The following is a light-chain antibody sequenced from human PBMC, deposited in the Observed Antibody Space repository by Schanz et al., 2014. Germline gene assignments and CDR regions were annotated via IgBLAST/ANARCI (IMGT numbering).Light chain of an antibody. J-gene: IGKJ1*01. CDR1: QDISNY. CDR3: QQYDTHRT. CDR2: DAS. V-gene: IGKV1-33*01. Sequence: DIQMTPSPSSLSASVGDRVTITCQASQDISNYLNWYQQKPGKAPKLLIYDASNLETGVPSRFSGSGSGTDFSFTVSSLQPEDIATYYCQQYDTHRTFGQGTKVEIK.